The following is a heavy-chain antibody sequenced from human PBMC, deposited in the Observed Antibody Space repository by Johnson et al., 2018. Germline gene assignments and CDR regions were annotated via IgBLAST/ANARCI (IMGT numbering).Heavy chain of an antibody. CDR1: GFTFSSYA. Sequence: VQLVESGGGVVQPGRSLRLSCAASGFTFSSYALNWVRQAPGKGLEWVAVTSDDGSNQYYADSVKGRFTISRDNSKNTLFLQMNSLRVEDTAVYYCARTGYYYDSGRAFDIWGQGTMVTVSS. V-gene: IGHV3-30-3*01. D-gene: IGHD3-22*01. CDR2: TSDDGSNQ. J-gene: IGHJ3*02. CDR3: ARTGYYYDSGRAFDI.